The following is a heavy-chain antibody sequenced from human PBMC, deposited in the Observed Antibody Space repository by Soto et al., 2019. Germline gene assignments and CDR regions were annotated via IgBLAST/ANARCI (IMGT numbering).Heavy chain of an antibody. J-gene: IGHJ6*02. Sequence: GGSLRLSCAASGFTFSSYAMSWVRQAPGKGLEWVSAISGSGGSTYYADSVKGRFTISRDNSKNTLYLQMNSLRAEDTAVYYCAKGEQLYYYYGRDVWGQGTTVTVSS. D-gene: IGHD6-13*01. V-gene: IGHV3-23*01. CDR2: ISGSGGST. CDR3: AKGEQLYYYYGRDV. CDR1: GFTFSSYA.